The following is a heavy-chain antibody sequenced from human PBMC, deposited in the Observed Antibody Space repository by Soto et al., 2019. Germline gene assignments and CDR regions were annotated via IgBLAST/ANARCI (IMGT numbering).Heavy chain of an antibody. CDR2: INPNSGGT. D-gene: IGHD2-21*01. V-gene: IGHV1-2*04. CDR3: ARAAPLFYYYYYGMDV. J-gene: IGHJ6*02. CDR1: GYTFTGYY. Sequence: ASVKVSCKASGYTFTGYYMHWVRQAPGQGLEWMGWINPNSGGTNYAQKIQGWVTMTRDTSISTAYMELSRLKSDDTAVYYCARAAPLFYYYYYGMDVWGQGTAVTVSS.